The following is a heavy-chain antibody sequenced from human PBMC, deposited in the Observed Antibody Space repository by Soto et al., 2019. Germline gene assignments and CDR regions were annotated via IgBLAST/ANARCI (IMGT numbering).Heavy chain of an antibody. CDR3: ARSRIITMMGVVSWFDP. Sequence: QITLKESGPTLVKPTQTLTLTCTFSGFSLTTSGVGVGWIRQSPGKALEWLALIYWNDDQWYSPSLKSRLTVTIDTSKNQVVLKMTNMDPVDTATYFCARSRIITMMGVVSWFDPWGQGTLVIVSS. D-gene: IGHD2-15*01. V-gene: IGHV2-5*01. J-gene: IGHJ5*02. CDR2: IYWNDDQ. CDR1: GFSLTTSGVG.